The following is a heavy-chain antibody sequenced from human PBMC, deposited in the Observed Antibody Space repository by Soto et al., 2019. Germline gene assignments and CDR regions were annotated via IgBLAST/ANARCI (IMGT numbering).Heavy chain of an antibody. D-gene: IGHD3-9*01. J-gene: IGHJ6*02. Sequence: QVQLVESGGGVVQPGRSLRLSCAASGFTFSSYGMHWVRQAPGKGLEWVAVISYDGSNKYYADSVKGRFTISRDNSKNTLYLQINSLRAEDTAVYYCAKAARSTILETLYYYYGMDVWGQGTTVTVSS. V-gene: IGHV3-30*18. CDR2: ISYDGSNK. CDR1: GFTFSSYG. CDR3: AKAARSTILETLYYYYGMDV.